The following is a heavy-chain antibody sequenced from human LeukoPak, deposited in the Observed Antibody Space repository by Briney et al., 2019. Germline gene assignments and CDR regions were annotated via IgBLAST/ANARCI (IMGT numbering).Heavy chain of an antibody. CDR3: ARGSYYYDSSGYYCLGY. V-gene: IGHV1-69*05. Sequence: GASVKVSCKASGGTLSSYAISWVRQAPGQGLEWMGGIIPIFGTANYAQKFQGRVTITTDESTSTAYMELSSLRSEDTAVYYCARGSYYYDSSGYYCLGYWGQGTLVTVSS. CDR1: GGTLSSYA. CDR2: IIPIFGTA. D-gene: IGHD3-22*01. J-gene: IGHJ4*02.